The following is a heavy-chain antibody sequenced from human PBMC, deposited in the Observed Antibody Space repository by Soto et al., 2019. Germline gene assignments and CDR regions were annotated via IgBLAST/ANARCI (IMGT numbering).Heavy chain of an antibody. CDR3: AKDGRDYEYFQH. J-gene: IGHJ1*01. CDR1: GFTFSSYG. CDR2: ISYDGSNK. V-gene: IGHV3-30*18. D-gene: IGHD4-17*01. Sequence: GGSLRLSCAASGFTFSSYGMHWVRQAPGKGLEWVAVISYDGSNKYYADSVKGRFTISRDNSKNTLYLQMNSLRAEDTAVYYCAKDGRDYEYFQHWGQGTLVTVSS.